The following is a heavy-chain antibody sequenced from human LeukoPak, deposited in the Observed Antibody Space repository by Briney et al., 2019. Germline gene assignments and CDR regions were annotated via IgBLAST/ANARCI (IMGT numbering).Heavy chain of an antibody. Sequence: PSETLSLTCAVYGGSFNGYYWSWIRQPPGKGLEWIGEINHSGSTNYNPSLESRVTISVDTSKNQFSLKLSSVSAADTAVYYCARAVTGYHFDHWGQGTLVTVSS. CDR3: ARAVTGYHFDH. J-gene: IGHJ4*02. CDR1: GGSFNGYY. CDR2: INHSGST. D-gene: IGHD2-21*02. V-gene: IGHV4-34*01.